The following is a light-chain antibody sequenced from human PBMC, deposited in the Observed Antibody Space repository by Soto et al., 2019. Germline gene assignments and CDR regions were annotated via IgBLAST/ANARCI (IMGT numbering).Light chain of an antibody. CDR2: GAS. Sequence: EIVLTQSPGTLSLSPGESATLSCRASQTVSITYLTWYQQKPGQAPRLLIYGASTRATGIPARFSGSGSGTEFTLTISSLQSEDFEIYYCQHYNKRPITFGQGTRLEIK. J-gene: IGKJ5*01. CDR3: QHYNKRPIT. CDR1: QTVSITY. V-gene: IGKV3-15*01.